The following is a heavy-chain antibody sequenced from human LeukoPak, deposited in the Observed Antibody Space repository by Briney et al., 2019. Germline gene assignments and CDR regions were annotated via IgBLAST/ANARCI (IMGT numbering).Heavy chain of an antibody. CDR1: GGTFSSYA. D-gene: IGHD3-10*01. CDR2: IIPIFGTA. V-gene: IGHV1-69*13. Sequence: SVKVSCKASGGTFSSYAISWVRQAPGQGLEWMGGIIPIFGTANYAQKFQGRVTITADESTSTAYMELSSLRSEDTAVYYCARGAGRFGDPSGTYYYYMDVWGKGTTVTVSS. J-gene: IGHJ6*03. CDR3: ARGAGRFGDPSGTYYYYMDV.